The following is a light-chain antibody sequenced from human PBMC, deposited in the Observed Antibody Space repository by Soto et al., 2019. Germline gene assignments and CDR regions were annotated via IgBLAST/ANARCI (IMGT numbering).Light chain of an antibody. CDR1: QSISNSY. CDR3: QQDGSSPLT. CDR2: GST. J-gene: IGKJ4*01. Sequence: EIVLTQSPGTLSLSPGERVTLSCRASQSISNSYLVWYQHKPGQAPRPLIYGSTTRATGIPDRFSARGSRKDITLTISRLELEDFVVYYCQQDGSSPLTFGGGMKVEIK. V-gene: IGKV3-20*01.